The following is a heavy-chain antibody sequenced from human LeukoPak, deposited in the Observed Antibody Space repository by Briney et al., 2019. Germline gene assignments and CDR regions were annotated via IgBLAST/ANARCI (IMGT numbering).Heavy chain of an antibody. D-gene: IGHD6-13*01. Sequence: PGGSLRLSCAASGFTFSSYSMNWVRQAPGKGLEWVSYISSSSSTIYYADSVKGRFTISRDNAKNSLYLQMNSLRAEDTAVYYCAREPVAAAGLHYFDYWGQGTLVTVSS. J-gene: IGHJ4*02. CDR3: AREPVAAAGLHYFDY. V-gene: IGHV3-48*04. CDR1: GFTFSSYS. CDR2: ISSSSSTI.